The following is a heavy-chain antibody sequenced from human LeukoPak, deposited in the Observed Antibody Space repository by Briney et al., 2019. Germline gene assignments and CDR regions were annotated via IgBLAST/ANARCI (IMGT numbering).Heavy chain of an antibody. D-gene: IGHD1-26*01. Sequence: GGSLRLSCAASGFTFSSYSMNWVRQAPGKGLEWVSSISSSSSYIYYADSVKGRFTISRDNAKNSLYLQMNSLRAGDTAVYYCAREPHQSGSYDYWGQGTLVTVSS. CDR1: GFTFSSYS. CDR2: ISSSSSYI. CDR3: AREPHQSGSYDY. V-gene: IGHV3-21*01. J-gene: IGHJ4*02.